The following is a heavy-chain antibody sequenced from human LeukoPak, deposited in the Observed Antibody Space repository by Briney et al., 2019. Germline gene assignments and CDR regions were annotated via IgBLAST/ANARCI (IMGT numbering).Heavy chain of an antibody. CDR3: ARDQRNDY. J-gene: IGHJ4*02. Sequence: PGGSLRLSCAASGFIFSSFVIHWVRQAPGKGLEWVAVISYDGSNKYYADSVKGRFTISRDNAKNTLYLQMNSLRVEDTAVYYCARDQRNDYWGQGTLVTVSS. CDR1: GFIFSSFV. D-gene: IGHD1-14*01. V-gene: IGHV3-30*03. CDR2: ISYDGSNK.